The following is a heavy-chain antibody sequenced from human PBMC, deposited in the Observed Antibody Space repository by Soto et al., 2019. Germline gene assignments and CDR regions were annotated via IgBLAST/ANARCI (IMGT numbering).Heavy chain of an antibody. CDR3: ARDKAVAGSVDYYYYMDV. V-gene: IGHV4-59*01. CDR2: IYYSGST. D-gene: IGHD6-19*01. Sequence: SETLSLTCTVSGGSISSYYWSWIRQPPGKGLEWIGYIYYSGSTNYNPSLKSRVTISVDTSKNQFSLKLSSVTAADTAVYYCARDKAVAGSVDYYYYMDVWGKGTTVT. CDR1: GGSISSYY. J-gene: IGHJ6*03.